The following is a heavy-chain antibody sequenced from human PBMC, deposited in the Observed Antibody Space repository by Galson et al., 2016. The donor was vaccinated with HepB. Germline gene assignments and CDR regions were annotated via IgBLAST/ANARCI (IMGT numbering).Heavy chain of an antibody. V-gene: IGHV3-23*01. Sequence: SLRLSCAASGFTFSSYAMNWVRQPPGKGLEWVSGISGSGGTTYYADSLKGRFTTSRDNSKSTLYPQMNSLRAENTAVYYCAKGAYSLPENFQHWGQGTLVTVSS. D-gene: IGHD2-15*01. CDR3: AKGAYSLPENFQH. CDR2: ISGSGGTT. CDR1: GFTFSSYA. J-gene: IGHJ1*01.